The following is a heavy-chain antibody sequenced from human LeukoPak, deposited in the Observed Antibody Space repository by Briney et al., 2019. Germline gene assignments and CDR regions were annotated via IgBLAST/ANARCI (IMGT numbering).Heavy chain of an antibody. V-gene: IGHV3-74*01. Sequence: SGGSLRLSCAASGFTLSSYWMHWVRQAPGKGLVWVSRMNSDGSTTNYADSVKGRFTISRDNSKNTLYLQMNSLRAEDAAVYYCARVGYGDYGYGYYYGMDVWGKGTTVTVSS. J-gene: IGHJ6*04. CDR2: MNSDGSTT. D-gene: IGHD4-17*01. CDR3: ARVGYGDYGYGYYYGMDV. CDR1: GFTLSSYW.